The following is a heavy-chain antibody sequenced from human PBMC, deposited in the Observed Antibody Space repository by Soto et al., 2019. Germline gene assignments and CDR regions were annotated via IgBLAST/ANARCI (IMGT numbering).Heavy chain of an antibody. V-gene: IGHV1-69*06. J-gene: IGHJ6*02. Sequence: QVQLVQSGAEVKKLGSWVKVSCKASGGTFSSYAISWVRQAPGQGLEWLGGIIPIFGTANYAQKFQGRVTITAEKSTSTAYLELSSLRSEDTAVYYCARAPLPIRASGYYYGMDAWGQGTTVTVSS. D-gene: IGHD5-12*01. CDR1: GGTFSSYA. CDR2: IIPIFGTA. CDR3: ARAPLPIRASGYYYGMDA.